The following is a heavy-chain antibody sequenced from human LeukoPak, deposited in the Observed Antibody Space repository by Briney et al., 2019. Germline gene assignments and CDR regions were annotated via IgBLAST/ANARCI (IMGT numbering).Heavy chain of an antibody. CDR3: ARAYGGNSNFDY. V-gene: IGHV4-59*12. CDR1: GGSFSSYY. J-gene: IGHJ4*02. CDR2: IDHSGST. Sequence: PSETLSLTCTVSGGSFSSYYWTWIRQPPGKGLEWIGYIDHSGSTNYNPSLKSRVSISSDTSKNQFSLELSSVTAADTAVYYCARAYGGNSNFDYWGQGTLVTVSS. D-gene: IGHD4-23*01.